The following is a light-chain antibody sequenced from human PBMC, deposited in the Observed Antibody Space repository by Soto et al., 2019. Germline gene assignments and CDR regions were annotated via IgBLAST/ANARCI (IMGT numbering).Light chain of an antibody. CDR1: QSVSSNY. J-gene: IGKJ2*03. CDR3: QQYGNSPRYS. CDR2: ATS. Sequence: EIVLTQSPGTLSLSPGERVTLSCRASQSVSSNYLAWYQQKPGQAPRHLIYATSSRATGIPDRFSGSGSGTYFTPTISRLEPEDFAVYYCQQYGNSPRYSFGQGTKLESK. V-gene: IGKV3-20*01.